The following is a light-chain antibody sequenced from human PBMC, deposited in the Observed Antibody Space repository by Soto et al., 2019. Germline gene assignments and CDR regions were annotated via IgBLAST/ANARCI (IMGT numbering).Light chain of an antibody. V-gene: IGKV3-15*01. CDR2: DAS. CDR1: QSVSSN. CDR3: QQYNNRPPLT. J-gene: IGKJ4*01. Sequence: EIVMTQSPATLSVSPGERATLSCRASQSVSSNLAWYQQKPGQAPRLLIYDASTRATGIPARFSGSGSGTDFTLTISSLQSEDFAVYYCQQYNNRPPLTFGGGTKVEIK.